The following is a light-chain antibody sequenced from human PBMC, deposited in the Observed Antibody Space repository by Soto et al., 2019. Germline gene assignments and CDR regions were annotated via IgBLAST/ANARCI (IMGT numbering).Light chain of an antibody. Sequence: VVTQSPATLSLSPGERAPLSCMASQSISRRLAWYQQKPGQAPRLLIYDAAKRAAGITARISGSGSGTDFTLTISSLEPGDFAVYYCQQCNNWPPTVGQGTRLEIK. V-gene: IGKV3-11*01. CDR2: DAA. CDR3: QQCNNWPPT. J-gene: IGKJ5*01. CDR1: QSISRR.